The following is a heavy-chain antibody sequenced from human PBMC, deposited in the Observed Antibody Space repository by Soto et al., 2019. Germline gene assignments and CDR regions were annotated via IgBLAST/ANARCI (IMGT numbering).Heavy chain of an antibody. D-gene: IGHD1-26*01. CDR2: ISSSSDIM. Sequence: GGSLRLSCAASVFSFSRFEMNWVRQAPGKGLEWVSYISSSSDIMYYADSVEGRFAISRDNAKNSLFLQMNSLRPEDTAVYYCAKDLGSYLSPAFDYWGLGTLVTVSS. CDR1: VFSFSRFE. V-gene: IGHV3-48*03. CDR3: AKDLGSYLSPAFDY. J-gene: IGHJ4*02.